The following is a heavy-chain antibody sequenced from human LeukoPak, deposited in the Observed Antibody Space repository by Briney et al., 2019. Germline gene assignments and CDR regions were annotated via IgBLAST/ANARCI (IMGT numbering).Heavy chain of an antibody. CDR2: IYYSGST. V-gene: IGHV4-59*11. J-gene: IGHJ4*02. CDR1: GGSISNHY. CDR3: ARGYSSSWFDY. Sequence: SETLSLTCTVSGGSISNHYWSWIRQPPVKGLEWIGHIYYSGSTNYNPSLRSRVTISVDTSKNQFSLKLSSVTAADTAVHYCARGYSSSWFDYWGQGTLVTVSS. D-gene: IGHD6-13*01.